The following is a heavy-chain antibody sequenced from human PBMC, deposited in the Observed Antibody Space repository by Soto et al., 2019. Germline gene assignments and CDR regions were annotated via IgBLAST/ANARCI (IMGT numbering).Heavy chain of an antibody. CDR1: GFTFSNYA. CDR2: ISSSGDSP. Sequence: PGGSLRLSCAASGFTFSNYAMSWVRQAPGKGLEWVSAISSSGDSPYYADSVKGRFTVSRDNSKNTLYLQMNSLRVEDTAVYYCARAKYQLALVYWGQGTLVTVSS. CDR3: ARAKYQLALVY. V-gene: IGHV3-23*01. D-gene: IGHD2-2*01. J-gene: IGHJ4*02.